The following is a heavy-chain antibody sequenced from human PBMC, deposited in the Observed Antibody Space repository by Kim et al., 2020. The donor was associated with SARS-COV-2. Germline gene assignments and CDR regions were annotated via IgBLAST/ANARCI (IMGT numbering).Heavy chain of an antibody. Sequence: SVKVSCKASGGTFSSYAISWVRQAPGQGLEWMGGIIPIFGTANYAQKFQGRVTITADESTSTAYMELSSLRSEDTAVYYCARDQTYSSSSGDYYYGMDVWGQGTTVTVSS. CDR2: IIPIFGTA. V-gene: IGHV1-69*13. CDR1: GGTFSSYA. J-gene: IGHJ6*02. D-gene: IGHD6-6*01. CDR3: ARDQTYSSSSGDYYYGMDV.